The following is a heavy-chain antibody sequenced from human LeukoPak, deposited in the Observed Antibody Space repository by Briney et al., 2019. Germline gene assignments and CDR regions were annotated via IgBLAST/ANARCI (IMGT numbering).Heavy chain of an antibody. V-gene: IGHV3-23*01. J-gene: IGHJ6*03. Sequence: GGSLRLSCAASGFTLSSYAMSWVRQAPGKGLEWVSAISGSGGSIYYADSVKGRFTISRDNSKNTLYLQMNSLRAEDTAVYYCAKSGDGEYQLQQTGPHYYYYYMDVWGKGTTVTVSS. CDR2: ISGSGGSI. D-gene: IGHD2-2*01. CDR3: AKSGDGEYQLQQTGPHYYYYYMDV. CDR1: GFTLSSYA.